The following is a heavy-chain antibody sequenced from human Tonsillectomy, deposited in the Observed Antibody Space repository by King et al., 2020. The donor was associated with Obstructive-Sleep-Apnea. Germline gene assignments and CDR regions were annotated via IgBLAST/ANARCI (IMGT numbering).Heavy chain of an antibody. CDR1: GGSFSDYY. Sequence: VQLQQWGAGLLKPSETLSLTCAVFGGSFSDYYWSWIRQPPGKGLEWIGEIKHSGSTNYDPSLKSRVTISVDTSKNQFSLKLSSVTAAATAVYYCARGSGAAAVNWFDPWGQGTLVTVSS. J-gene: IGHJ5*02. CDR3: ARGSGAAAVNWFDP. CDR2: IKHSGST. V-gene: IGHV4-34*01. D-gene: IGHD6-13*01.